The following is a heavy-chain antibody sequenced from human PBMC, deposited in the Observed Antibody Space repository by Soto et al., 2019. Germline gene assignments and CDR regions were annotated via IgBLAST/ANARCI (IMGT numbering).Heavy chain of an antibody. CDR3: ARGAEMSSLTKWFDP. CDR2: ISRDGNAI. Sequence: GGSLRLSCAASGFIFSDYCMSWIRQAPGKGLEWLAYISRDGNAIFYADSVNGRFTISRDNAKNSLFLQMDDLRAEDTAMFFCARGAEMSSLTKWFDPWGQGTLVTVSS. V-gene: IGHV3-11*01. J-gene: IGHJ5*02. CDR1: GFIFSDYC. D-gene: IGHD1-1*01.